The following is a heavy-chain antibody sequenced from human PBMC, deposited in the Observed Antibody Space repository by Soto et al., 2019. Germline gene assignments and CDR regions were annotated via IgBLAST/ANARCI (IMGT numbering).Heavy chain of an antibody. CDR2: ISQSGSI. CDR1: GWSFSGYS. J-gene: IGHJ5*02. D-gene: IGHD2-2*01. Sequence: QVQLQSWGAGLLKPSETLSLTCAVYGWSFSGYSWSWIRQSPGKGLVWIGEISQSGSINFNPSLKSRVTMSVDTSKSQFSLQLSSVTAADTAVYYCARGALRGSPNRRTRFDPWGQGTLVTVSS. CDR3: ARGALRGSPNRRTRFDP. V-gene: IGHV4-34*01.